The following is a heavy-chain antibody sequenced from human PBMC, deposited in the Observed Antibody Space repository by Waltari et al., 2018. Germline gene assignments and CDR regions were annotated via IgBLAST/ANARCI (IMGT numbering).Heavy chain of an antibody. J-gene: IGHJ5*02. V-gene: IGHV3-53*01. Sequence: EVQLVESGGGLVQPGGSLRLSCAASGFSVSGVYMTWVRQAPGKGLQWVSIIYSGSSTYYADSVKGRFTISRDNSKNTVFLQMNSLRVDDTAVYYCARPVGNETWGQGTLVTVSS. CDR2: IYSGSST. D-gene: IGHD1-26*01. CDR1: GFSVSGVY. CDR3: ARPVGNET.